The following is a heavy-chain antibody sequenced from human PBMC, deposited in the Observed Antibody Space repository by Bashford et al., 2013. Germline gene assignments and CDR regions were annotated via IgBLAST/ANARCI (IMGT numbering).Heavy chain of an antibody. CDR3: ARRAIFGADATSKYYYGMDV. J-gene: IGHJ6*02. D-gene: IGHD3-3*01. CDR2: INPNPNSGAT. Sequence: WVRQAPGQGLEWMGWINPNPNSGATKYAEMFQGRVTMTRDTSISTAYMELSSLRSDDTAVYYCARRAIFGADATSKYYYGMDVWGQGDHGHRLL. V-gene: IGHV1-2*02.